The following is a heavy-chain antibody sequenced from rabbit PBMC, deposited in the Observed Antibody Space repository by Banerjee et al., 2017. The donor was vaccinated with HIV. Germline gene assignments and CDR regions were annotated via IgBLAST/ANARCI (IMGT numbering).Heavy chain of an antibody. CDR2: ISGDGST. J-gene: IGHJ4*01. Sequence: QSLEESGGDLVKPGASLTLTCTASGFDISSYSVGWVRQAPGKGLEYIGYISGDGSTYYASWVNGRFTISRTSSTTVTLQMTGLTAADTATYFCASRSVAVGGGYAYFNLWGPGTLVTVS. V-gene: IGHV1S40*01. CDR3: ASRSVAVGGGYAYFNL. CDR1: GFDISSYS. D-gene: IGHD6-1*01.